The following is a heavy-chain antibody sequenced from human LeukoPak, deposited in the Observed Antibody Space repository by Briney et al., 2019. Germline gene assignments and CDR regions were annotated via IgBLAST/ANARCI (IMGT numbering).Heavy chain of an antibody. CDR1: SGSINNSHYY. CDR2: IYYSGST. Sequence: SETLSLTCTVSSGSINNSHYYWGWIRQPPGKGLEWIGSIYYSGSTYYNPSLKSRVTMSVDTSKDQFSLRLNSVTAADTAVYYSARGSTELDYWGQGTLVTVSS. V-gene: IGHV4-39*01. J-gene: IGHJ4*02. CDR3: ARGSTELDY.